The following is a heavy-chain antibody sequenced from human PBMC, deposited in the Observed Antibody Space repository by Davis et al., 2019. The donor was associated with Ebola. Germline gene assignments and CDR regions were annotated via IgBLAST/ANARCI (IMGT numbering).Heavy chain of an antibody. CDR3: ARVAVPAAILVYFDY. CDR1: GYTFTGYY. V-gene: IGHV1-2*04. J-gene: IGHJ4*02. Sequence: ASVKVSCKASGYTFTGYYMHWVRQAPGQGLEWMGWINPNSGGTNYAQKFQGWVTMTRDTSISTAYMELSRLRSDDTAVYYCARVAVPAAILVYFDYWGQGTLVTVSS. D-gene: IGHD2-2*02. CDR2: INPNSGGT.